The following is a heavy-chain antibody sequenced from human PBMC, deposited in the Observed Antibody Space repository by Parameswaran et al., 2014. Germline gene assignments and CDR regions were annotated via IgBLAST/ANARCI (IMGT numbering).Heavy chain of an antibody. J-gene: IGHJ6*02. V-gene: IGHV3-23*01. CDR3: ARDPTPWGIMDV. CDR2: ISGSGGST. Sequence: RWIRQPPGKGLEWVSGISGSGGSTCYADSLKGRFTISRDNSKNTLYLQMNSLRAEDTAVYYCARDPTPWGIMDVWGQGTTVTVSS. D-gene: IGHD3-16*01.